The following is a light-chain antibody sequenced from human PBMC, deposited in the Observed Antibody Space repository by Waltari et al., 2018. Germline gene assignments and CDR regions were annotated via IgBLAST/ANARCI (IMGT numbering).Light chain of an antibody. V-gene: IGLV2-14*03. Sequence: QSALTQPASVSGSPGQSITISCTGTSSDVGAYNYVSWYQQHPGKAPKYIIYDVSYRPSGVSNRCSGSKSGNTASLTISGLQVEDEADYYCSSYTTTGTLVFATGTKVTVL. CDR1: SSDVGAYNY. J-gene: IGLJ1*01. CDR3: SSYTTTGTLV. CDR2: DVS.